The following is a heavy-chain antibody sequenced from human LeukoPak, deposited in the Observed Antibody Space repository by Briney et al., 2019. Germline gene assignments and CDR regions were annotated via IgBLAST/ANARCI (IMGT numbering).Heavy chain of an antibody. CDR3: AKRSTAVGGYFDY. V-gene: IGHV3-23*01. Sequence: PGGSLRLSCGASGFTLSASAMGWVRQAPGKGLEWVSAIGSGGTTYYSDSVKGRFTISRDDSKNTLYLQMNSLRAEDTAIYYCAKRSTAVGGYFDYWGQGSLVTVSS. CDR2: IGSGGTT. J-gene: IGHJ4*02. D-gene: IGHD3-16*01. CDR1: GFTLSASA.